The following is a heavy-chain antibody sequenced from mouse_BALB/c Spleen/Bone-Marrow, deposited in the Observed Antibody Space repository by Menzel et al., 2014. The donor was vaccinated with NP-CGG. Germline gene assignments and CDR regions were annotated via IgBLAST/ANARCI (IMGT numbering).Heavy chain of an antibody. D-gene: IGHD2-4*01. CDR1: GFSLTSYG. J-gene: IGHJ3*01. CDR2: IWSGGST. CDR3: ARGLYYDYEFAY. Sequence: QVQLQQSGPGLVQPSQSLSITCTVSGFSLTSYGVHWVRQSPGKGLEWLGVIWSGGSTDYNAAFISRLGISKDNSKRQVFFKMNSLQANDTAIYYCARGLYYDYEFAYWGQGTLVTVSA. V-gene: IGHV2-2*02.